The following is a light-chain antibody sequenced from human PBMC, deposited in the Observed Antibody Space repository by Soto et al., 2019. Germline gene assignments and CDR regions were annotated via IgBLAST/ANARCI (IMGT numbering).Light chain of an antibody. CDR2: GAA. CDR3: QHYGSSPEYT. CDR1: QSVSSSY. V-gene: IGKV3-20*01. J-gene: IGKJ2*01. Sequence: EIVLTQSPGTLSLSPGERATHSCRASQSVSSSYLAWYQQKPGQAPRLLIYGAASRATDIPDRFSGSGSGTDFTLTISRLEPEDFAVYYCQHYGSSPEYTFGQGTKLEIK.